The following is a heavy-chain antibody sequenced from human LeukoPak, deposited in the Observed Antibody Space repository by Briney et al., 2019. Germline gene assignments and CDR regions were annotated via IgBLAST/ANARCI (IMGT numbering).Heavy chain of an antibody. V-gene: IGHV3-11*01. D-gene: IGHD3-10*01. Sequence: PGGSLRLSCAASGFTFSDYYMSWIRQARGKGLGWVSSIRSSGSTLYYEDSVKGRFTISRDNATNSLYLQMNSLRAEDTAVYYCARDRAPLEGWFAPWSQGTLVTVSS. J-gene: IGHJ5*02. CDR1: GFTFSDYY. CDR2: IRSSGSTL. CDR3: ARDRAPLEGWFAP.